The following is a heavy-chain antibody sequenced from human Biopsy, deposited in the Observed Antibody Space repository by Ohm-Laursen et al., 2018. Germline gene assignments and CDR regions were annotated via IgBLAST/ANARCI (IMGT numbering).Heavy chain of an antibody. CDR3: ARDYDTSGYYYVS. Sequence: SDTLSLTCPVSCGSISNNNYYWGWIRQPPGKGLEWIGSIFYRGSTHYKPSLKSRVNISVDTSKNQFSLKLNSVTAADTAVYYCARDYDTSGYYYVSWGQGTLVTVSS. CDR2: IFYRGST. J-gene: IGHJ5*02. CDR1: CGSISNNNYY. D-gene: IGHD3-22*01. V-gene: IGHV4-39*01.